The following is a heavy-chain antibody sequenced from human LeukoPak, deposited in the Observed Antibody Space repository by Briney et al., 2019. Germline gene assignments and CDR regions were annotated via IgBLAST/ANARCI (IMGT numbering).Heavy chain of an antibody. V-gene: IGHV1-69*05. Sequence: SVKVSCKASGGTFSSYAISWVRQAPGQGLEWMGGIIPIFGTANYAQKFQGRVTITTDESTSTAYMELSSLRSEDTAVYYCAQAYYYDSSGYYYIFDYWGQGTLVTVSS. D-gene: IGHD3-22*01. CDR2: IIPIFGTA. CDR1: GGTFSSYA. CDR3: AQAYYYDSSGYYYIFDY. J-gene: IGHJ4*02.